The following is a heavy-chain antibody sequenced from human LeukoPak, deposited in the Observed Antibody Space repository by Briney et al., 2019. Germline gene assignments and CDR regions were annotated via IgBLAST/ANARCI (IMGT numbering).Heavy chain of an antibody. CDR1: GYSFTIYD. Sequence: ASVKVSCKTSGYSFTIYDINWFRQAPGQGPEWMGWVNTATGNTGYAQKFQGRVSMTRDTSRTTAYMELRSLTSEDPAVYFRARVWGPTPIHYFYHRGQGSLVPVSP. CDR2: VNTATGNT. J-gene: IGHJ5*02. V-gene: IGHV1-8*02. D-gene: IGHD4-23*01. CDR3: ARVWGPTPIHYFYH.